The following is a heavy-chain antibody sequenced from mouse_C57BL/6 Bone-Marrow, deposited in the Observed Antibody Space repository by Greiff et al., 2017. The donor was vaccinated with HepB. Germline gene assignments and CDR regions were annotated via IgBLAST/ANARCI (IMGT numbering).Heavy chain of an antibody. J-gene: IGHJ2*01. CDR3: ARSIYYYGSSPLYYFDY. CDR1: GYTFTSYW. D-gene: IGHD1-1*01. CDR2: IDPSDSYT. Sequence: VQLQQPGAELVMPGASVKLSCKASGYTFTSYWMHWVKQRPGQGLEWIGEIDPSDSYTNYNQKFKGKSTLTVDKSSSTAYMQLSSLTSEDSAVYYCARSIYYYGSSPLYYFDYWGQGTTLTVSS. V-gene: IGHV1-69*01.